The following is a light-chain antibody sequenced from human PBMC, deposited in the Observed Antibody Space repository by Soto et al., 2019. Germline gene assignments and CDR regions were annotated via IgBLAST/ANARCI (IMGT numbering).Light chain of an antibody. V-gene: IGKV1-33*01. Sequence: DIQMTQSPSSLSASVGDRVTITCQASQDISNYLNWYQHKPGKAPKLLIYDASNLETGVPSRFSGSGSGTDFTFTISSLQPEDIATYYCPQYDNLPPYTFGQGTKLEIK. CDR1: QDISNY. CDR2: DAS. J-gene: IGKJ2*01. CDR3: PQYDNLPPYT.